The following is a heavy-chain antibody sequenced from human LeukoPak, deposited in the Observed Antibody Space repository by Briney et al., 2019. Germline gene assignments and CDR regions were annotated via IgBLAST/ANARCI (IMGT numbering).Heavy chain of an antibody. D-gene: IGHD3-22*01. CDR1: GFTFSSYW. CDR3: ARDSWPTYYYDSSGYGADFDY. J-gene: IGHJ4*02. V-gene: IGHV3-7*01. Sequence: GGSLRLSCAASGFTFSSYWMSWVRQTPGKGREWVANIKQDGSEKYYVDSVKGRFTISRDNAKNSLYLQMNSLRAEDTAVYYCARDSWPTYYYDSSGYGADFDYWGQGTLVTVSS. CDR2: IKQDGSEK.